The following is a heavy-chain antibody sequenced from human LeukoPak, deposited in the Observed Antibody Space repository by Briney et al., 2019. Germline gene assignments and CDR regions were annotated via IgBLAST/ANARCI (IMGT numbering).Heavy chain of an antibody. CDR3: ARDATRPYYYDSSGSIAFDI. Sequence: PSETLSLTCTVSGGSISSYYWSWIRQPPGKGLEWIGYIYYSGSTSYNPSLKSRVTISVDTSKNQFSLKLSSVTAADTAVYYCARDATRPYYYDSSGSIAFDIWGQGTMVTVSS. D-gene: IGHD3-22*01. J-gene: IGHJ3*02. CDR2: IYYSGST. V-gene: IGHV4-59*01. CDR1: GGSISSYY.